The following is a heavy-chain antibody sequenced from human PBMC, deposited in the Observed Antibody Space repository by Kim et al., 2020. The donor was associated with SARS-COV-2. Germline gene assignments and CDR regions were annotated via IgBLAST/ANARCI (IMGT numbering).Heavy chain of an antibody. D-gene: IGHD3-10*01. J-gene: IGHJ4*02. CDR3: AKDNYGSGSYYNPYYFDY. V-gene: IGHV3-33*06. Sequence: KGRFTITRDNSKTTLYLQMTSMRAAETAVYYCAKDNYGSGSYYNPYYFDYWGQGTLVTVSS.